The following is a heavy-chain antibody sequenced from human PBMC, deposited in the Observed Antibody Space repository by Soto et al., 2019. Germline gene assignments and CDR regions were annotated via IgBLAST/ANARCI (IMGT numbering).Heavy chain of an antibody. D-gene: IGHD3-3*01. J-gene: IGHJ4*02. CDR2: INPFYGNT. Sequence: ASVKVSCKASGYTFTSYDVSWVRQAPGQGLEWVGWINPFYGNTNYAQTLQGRVTLTTDTSTTTVYMELRSLRSDDTAVYYCATESRDDSRCYYFAYWGQETLVTV. V-gene: IGHV1-18*01. CDR3: ATESRDDSRCYYFAY. CDR1: GYTFTSYD.